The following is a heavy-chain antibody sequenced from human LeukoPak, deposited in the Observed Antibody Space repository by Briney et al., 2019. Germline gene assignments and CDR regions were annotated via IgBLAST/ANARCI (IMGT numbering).Heavy chain of an antibody. J-gene: IGHJ4*02. D-gene: IGHD6-19*01. V-gene: IGHV3-21*04. CDR1: GFTFSGYS. Sequence: GSLRLSCTASGFTFSGYSMNWIRQAPGKGLEWVPSFGTRSTSVYHAGSVKGRFTISRDNSKNTLYLQMNSLRAEDTAVYYCASHLSGVSVAAFDYWGQGTLVTVSS. CDR3: ASHLSGVSVAAFDY. CDR2: FGTRSTSV.